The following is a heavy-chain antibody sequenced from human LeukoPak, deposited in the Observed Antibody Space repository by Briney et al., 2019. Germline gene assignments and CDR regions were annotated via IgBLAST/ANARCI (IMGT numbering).Heavy chain of an antibody. D-gene: IGHD3-22*01. Sequence: PGGSLRLSCAASGFSFSKYAMSWVRQAPGKGLEWVSAISGSGGSTYYADSVKGRFTISRDNSKNTLYLQMNGLRAEDTAVYYCAKELDSSGYFDYWGQGTLVTVSS. CDR3: AKELDSSGYFDY. CDR1: GFSFSKYA. J-gene: IGHJ4*02. CDR2: ISGSGGST. V-gene: IGHV3-23*01.